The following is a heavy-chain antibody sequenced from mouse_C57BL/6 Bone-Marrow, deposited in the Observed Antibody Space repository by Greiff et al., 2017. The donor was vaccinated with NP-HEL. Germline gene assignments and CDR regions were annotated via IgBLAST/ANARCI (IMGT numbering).Heavy chain of an antibody. CDR1: GYTFTSYW. D-gene: IGHD1-1*01. J-gene: IGHJ3*01. CDR2: IHPNSGST. CDR3: ADVYYYGSSRAWLAY. V-gene: IGHV1-64*01. Sequence: VQLQQPGAELVKPGASVKLSCKASGYTFTSYWMHWVKQRPGQGLEWIGMIHPNSGSTNYNEKFKSKATLTVDKSSSTAYMQLSSLTSEDSAGDYCADVYYYGSSRAWLAYWGQGTLVTVSA.